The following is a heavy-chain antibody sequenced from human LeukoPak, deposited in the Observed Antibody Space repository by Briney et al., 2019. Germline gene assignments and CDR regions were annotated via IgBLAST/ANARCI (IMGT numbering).Heavy chain of an antibody. CDR1: EFTFSSFT. CDR2: ISGSGGNT. J-gene: IGHJ4*02. D-gene: IGHD6-6*01. CDR3: ARVDAALDY. Sequence: GGSLRLSCAASEFTFSSFTMSWVRQAPGKGLEWVSAISGSGGNTYYADSVKGRFTISRDNSKNTLYLQMNSLRAEDTAIYYCARVDAALDYWGQGTLVTVSS. V-gene: IGHV3-23*01.